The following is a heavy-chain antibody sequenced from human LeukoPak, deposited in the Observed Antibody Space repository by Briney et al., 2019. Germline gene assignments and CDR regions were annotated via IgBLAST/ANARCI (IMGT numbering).Heavy chain of an antibody. CDR1: GFTFSSYW. V-gene: IGHV3-74*01. Sequence: PGGSLRLSCAASGFTFSSYWMHWVRQAPGKGLVWVSRINSDGSSTSYADSVRGRFTISRDNAKNTLYLQMNSLRAEDTAVYYCARHDVDCSSTSCYASGVDYWGQGTLVTVSS. CDR2: INSDGSST. J-gene: IGHJ4*02. CDR3: ARHDVDCSSTSCYASGVDY. D-gene: IGHD2-2*01.